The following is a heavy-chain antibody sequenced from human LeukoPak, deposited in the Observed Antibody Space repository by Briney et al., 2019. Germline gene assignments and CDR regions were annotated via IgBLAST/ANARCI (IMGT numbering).Heavy chain of an antibody. CDR3: ARTPSDYDFWSGYFDY. D-gene: IGHD3-3*01. V-gene: IGHV4-59*01. CDR2: IYYSGST. Sequence: SETLSLTCTVSGGSISSYYWSWIRQPPGKGLEWIGNIYYSGSTNYNPSLKSRVTISVDTSKNQFSLKLSSVTAADTAVYYCARTPSDYDFWSGYFDYWGQGTLVTVSS. CDR1: GGSISSYY. J-gene: IGHJ4*02.